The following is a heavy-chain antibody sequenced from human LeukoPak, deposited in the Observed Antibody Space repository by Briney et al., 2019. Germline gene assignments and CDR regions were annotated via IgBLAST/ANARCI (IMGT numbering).Heavy chain of an antibody. J-gene: IGHJ3*02. V-gene: IGHV4-59*08. CDR2: IYYSGST. CDR3: ALSGYPRGGNDAFDI. Sequence: SETLSLTCTVSGGSISRYYWSWIRQPPGKGLEWIGYIYYSGSTNYNPSLKSRVTISVDTSKNQFSLKLSSVTAADTAVYYCALSGYPRGGNDAFDIWGQGTMVTVSS. CDR1: GGSISRYY. D-gene: IGHD3-22*01.